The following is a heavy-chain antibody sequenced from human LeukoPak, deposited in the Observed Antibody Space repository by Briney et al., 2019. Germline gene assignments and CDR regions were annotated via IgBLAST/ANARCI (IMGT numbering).Heavy chain of an antibody. J-gene: IGHJ6*03. D-gene: IGHD6-13*01. Sequence: GGSLRLSCAASGVTFSSYSMNWVRQAPGKGLEWVANIKQDGSEKYYVDSVKGRFTISRDNAINSLYLQMNSLRAEDTAVYYCARVGDSSSWFYYYYYYMDVWGKGTTVTVSS. CDR2: IKQDGSEK. CDR1: GVTFSSYS. CDR3: ARVGDSSSWFYYYYYYMDV. V-gene: IGHV3-7*01.